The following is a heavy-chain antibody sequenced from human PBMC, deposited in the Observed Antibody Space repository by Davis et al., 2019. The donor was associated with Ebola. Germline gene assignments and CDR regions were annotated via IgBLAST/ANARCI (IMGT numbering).Heavy chain of an antibody. J-gene: IGHJ4*02. CDR3: ARRTAPDY. Sequence: GESLKISCAASGFTFSSYSMNWVRQAPGKGLEWFSYISSSSSTIYYADSVKGRFTISRDNSKNTLYLQMNSLRAEDTAVYYCARRTAPDYWGQGTLVTVSS. V-gene: IGHV3-48*01. CDR2: ISSSSSTI. CDR1: GFTFSSYS.